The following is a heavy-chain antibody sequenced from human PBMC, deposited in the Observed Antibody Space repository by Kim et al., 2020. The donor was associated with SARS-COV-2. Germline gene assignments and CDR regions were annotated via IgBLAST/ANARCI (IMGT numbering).Heavy chain of an antibody. Sequence: SETLSLTCTVSGGSISSYYWSWIRHPPGKGLEWIGYIYYSGSTNYNPSLKSRVTISVDTSKNQFSLKLSSVTAADTAVYYCARDRRGYYFDYWGQGTLVT. J-gene: IGHJ4*02. V-gene: IGHV4-59*01. CDR1: GGSISSYY. CDR3: ARDRRGYYFDY. D-gene: IGHD3-16*01. CDR2: IYYSGST.